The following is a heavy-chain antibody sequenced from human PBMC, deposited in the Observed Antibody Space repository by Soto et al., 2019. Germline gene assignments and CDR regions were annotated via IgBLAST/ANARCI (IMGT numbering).Heavy chain of an antibody. D-gene: IGHD6-25*01. V-gene: IGHV3-48*03. J-gene: IGHJ6*02. CDR3: GREVSKSLRHYYYYYGMDV. Sequence: GGSLRLSCAASGFTFSSYEMNWVRQAPGKGLEWVSYISSSGSTIYYADSVKGRFTISRDNAKNSLYLQMNSLRAEDTAVYYCGREVSKSLRHYYYYYGMDVWGQGTTVTVSS. CDR1: GFTFSSYE. CDR2: ISSSGSTI.